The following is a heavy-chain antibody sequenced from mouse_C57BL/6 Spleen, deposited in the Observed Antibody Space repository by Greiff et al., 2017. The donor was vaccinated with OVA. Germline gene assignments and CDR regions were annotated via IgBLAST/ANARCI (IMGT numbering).Heavy chain of an antibody. V-gene: IGHV1-39*01. CDR3: ERPAYYYGSSYGAMDY. J-gene: IGHJ4*01. CDR1: GYSFTDYN. CDR2: INPNYGTT. D-gene: IGHD1-1*01. Sequence: EVQLQQSGPELVKPGASVKISCKASGYSFTDYNMNWVKQSHGKSLEWIGVINPNYGTTSYNQKFKGKATLTVDQSSSTAYMQHNSLTSEDSAVYYGERPAYYYGSSYGAMDYWGQGTSVTVSS.